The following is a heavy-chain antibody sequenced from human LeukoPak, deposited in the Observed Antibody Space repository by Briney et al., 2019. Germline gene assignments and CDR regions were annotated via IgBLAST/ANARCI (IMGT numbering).Heavy chain of an antibody. V-gene: IGHV4-4*07. J-gene: IGHJ6*03. D-gene: IGHD2-15*01. Sequence: SETLSLTCFVSGDSISNYYWSWIRQPAGKGLDWIGRIYTSGSTNYNPSLKSRVTMSVDTSKNQFSLKLSSVTAADTAVYYCARHGSYYYYMDVWGKGTTVTVSS. CDR3: ARHGSYYYYMDV. CDR2: IYTSGST. CDR1: GDSISNYY.